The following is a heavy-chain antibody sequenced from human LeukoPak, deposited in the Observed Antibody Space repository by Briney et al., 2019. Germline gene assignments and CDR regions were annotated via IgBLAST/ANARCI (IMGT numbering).Heavy chain of an antibody. D-gene: IGHD2-2*01. Sequence: GGSLRLSCAASGFTFSNAWMSWVRQALGKGLDWVGRIKSKTDGGTTDYAAPVKGRFTISRDDSKNTLYLQMNSLKTEDTAVYYCTTDVIVVVPAADLDWFNPWGQGTLVTVSS. CDR3: TTDVIVVVPAADLDWFNP. J-gene: IGHJ5*02. CDR2: IKSKTDGGTT. CDR1: GFTFSNAW. V-gene: IGHV3-15*01.